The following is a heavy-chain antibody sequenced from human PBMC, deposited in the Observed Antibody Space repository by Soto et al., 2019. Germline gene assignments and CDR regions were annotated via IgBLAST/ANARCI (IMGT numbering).Heavy chain of an antibody. CDR2: INSDGSST. CDR1: GFTFSSYW. Sequence: GGSLRLSCSASGFTFSSYWMHWVRQAPGKGLVWVSRINSDGSSTSYADSVKGRFTISRDNAKNTLYLQMNSLRAEDTAVYYCARVRGLWWVPGDDAFDIWGQGTMVTV. J-gene: IGHJ3*02. V-gene: IGHV3-74*01. CDR3: ARVRGLWWVPGDDAFDI. D-gene: IGHD2-21*01.